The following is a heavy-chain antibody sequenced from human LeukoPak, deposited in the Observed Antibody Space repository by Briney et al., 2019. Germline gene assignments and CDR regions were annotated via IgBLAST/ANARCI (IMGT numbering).Heavy chain of an antibody. CDR3: ARAERDSSSWYAFDI. CDR1: GDSVSRNSAA. CDR2: SHYRSKWYN. V-gene: IGHV6-1*01. D-gene: IGHD6-13*01. Sequence: QTLSLTCGISGDSVSRNSAAWNWIRQSPSRGLEWLGRSHYRSKWYNDYAVSVRSRITINPDTSKNQFSLQLNSVTPEDTAVYYCARAERDSSSWYAFDIWGQGTMVTVSS. J-gene: IGHJ3*02.